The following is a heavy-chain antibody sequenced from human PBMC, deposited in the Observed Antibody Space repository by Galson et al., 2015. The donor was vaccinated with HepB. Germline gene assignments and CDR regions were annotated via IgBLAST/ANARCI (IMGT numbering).Heavy chain of an antibody. V-gene: IGHV3-64D*06. CDR3: VKEWQHGMDV. CDR2: ISSNGGST. Sequence: SLRLSCAASGFTFSSYAMHWVRQAPGKGLEYVSAISSNGGSTYYADSVKGRFTISRDNSKNTLYLQMSSLRAEDTAVYYCVKEWQHGMDVWGQGTTVTVSS. D-gene: IGHD5-12*01. J-gene: IGHJ6*02. CDR1: GFTFSSYA.